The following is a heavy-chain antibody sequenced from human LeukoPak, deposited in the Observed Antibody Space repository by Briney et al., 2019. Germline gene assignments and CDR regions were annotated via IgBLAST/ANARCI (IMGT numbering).Heavy chain of an antibody. D-gene: IGHD7-27*01. CDR3: ARALTGETFEY. J-gene: IGHJ4*02. CDR2: INSVGSST. Sequence: GGSLRLSCAASGFTFNSYWMHWVRHTPGKGLVWVSRINSVGSSTTYADSVKSRFTISRDNAKNTLYLQMNSMRGEDTAVYYCARALTGETFEYWGQGTLVTVSS. V-gene: IGHV3-74*01. CDR1: GFTFNSYW.